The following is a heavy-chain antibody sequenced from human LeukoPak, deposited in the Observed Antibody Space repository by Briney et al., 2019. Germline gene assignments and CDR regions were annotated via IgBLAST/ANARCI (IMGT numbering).Heavy chain of an antibody. V-gene: IGHV4-59*01. Sequence: SETLSLTCTVSGGSISSYYWSWLRQPPGRGLEWIGYIYYTVTTNYNPSLKSRAAISVDTSRNQFSLNLTSVTAADTAVYYCARGRGVVTSFDVWGQGTMVTVSS. CDR3: ARGRGVVTSFDV. J-gene: IGHJ3*01. CDR1: GGSISSYY. D-gene: IGHD2-21*02. CDR2: IYYTVTT.